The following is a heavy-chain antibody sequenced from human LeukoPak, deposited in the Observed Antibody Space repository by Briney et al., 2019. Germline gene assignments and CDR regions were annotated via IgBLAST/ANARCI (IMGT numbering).Heavy chain of an antibody. V-gene: IGHV4-30-4*01. Sequence: SETLSLTCTVSGGSISSGDYYWRWIRQPPGKGLEWIGYIYYSGSTYYNPSLKSRVTISVDTSKNQFSLKLSSVTAADTAVYYCARVVGAQYYFDYWGQGTLVTVSS. D-gene: IGHD1-26*01. CDR3: ARVVGAQYYFDY. CDR1: GGSISSGDYY. CDR2: IYYSGST. J-gene: IGHJ4*02.